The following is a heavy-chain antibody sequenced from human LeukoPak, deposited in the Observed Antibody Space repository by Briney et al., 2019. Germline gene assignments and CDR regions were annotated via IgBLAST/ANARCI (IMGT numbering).Heavy chain of an antibody. V-gene: IGHV3-69-1*02. Sequence: GGSLRLSCAASGFTFSDYYMNWVRQAPGKGLEWVSSISSSSTIYYADSVKGRFTISRDNAKNSLCLQMNSLRAEDTAVYYCARDPHITMIVVVIPDYWGQGTLVTVSS. CDR2: ISSSSTI. J-gene: IGHJ4*02. CDR3: ARDPHITMIVVVIPDY. CDR1: GFTFSDYY. D-gene: IGHD3-22*01.